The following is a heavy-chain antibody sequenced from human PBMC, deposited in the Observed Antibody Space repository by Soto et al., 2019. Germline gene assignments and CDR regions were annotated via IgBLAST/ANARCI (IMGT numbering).Heavy chain of an antibody. Sequence: GGSLRLSCAASGFTFSSYAMSWVRQAPGKGLEWVSAISGSGGSTYYADSVKGRFTISRDNSKNTLYLQMNSLRAEDTAVYYCAKNSGPSVVVPAAMPHYYYYMDVWGKGTTVTVSS. V-gene: IGHV3-23*01. CDR3: AKNSGPSVVVPAAMPHYYYYMDV. J-gene: IGHJ6*03. CDR2: ISGSGGST. CDR1: GFTFSSYA. D-gene: IGHD2-2*01.